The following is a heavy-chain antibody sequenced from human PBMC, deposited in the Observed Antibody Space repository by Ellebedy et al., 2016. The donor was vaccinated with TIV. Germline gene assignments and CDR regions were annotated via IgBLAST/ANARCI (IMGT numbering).Heavy chain of an antibody. Sequence: SLKISCAASGFAFDAYAMHWVRQAPGKGLEWVSGISWNSSDIAYADSVKGRFTIFRDNAKNSLYLRMNSLRPEDTAFYYCALLSGRAVTTYGYWGQGTLVTVSS. CDR1: GFAFDAYA. V-gene: IGHV3-9*01. D-gene: IGHD4-11*01. J-gene: IGHJ4*02. CDR3: ALLSGRAVTTYGY. CDR2: ISWNSSDI.